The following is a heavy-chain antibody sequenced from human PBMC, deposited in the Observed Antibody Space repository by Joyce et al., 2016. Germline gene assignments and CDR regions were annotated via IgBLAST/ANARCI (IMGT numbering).Heavy chain of an antibody. CDR1: GYSFTSYW. D-gene: IGHD3-16*01. V-gene: IGHV5-51*01. Sequence: EVQLVQSGGEVKKPGESLKISCKGVGYSFTSYWLGWVRQMPGKGLELMGIIKPEDSDARYSPSFQGQVTISVDRSIKTAHLRWGSLRASDTAIYYCARSAVRGTLSPFFDYWGQRSLVTVSS. CDR2: IKPEDSDA. CDR3: ARSAVRGTLSPFFDY. J-gene: IGHJ4*02.